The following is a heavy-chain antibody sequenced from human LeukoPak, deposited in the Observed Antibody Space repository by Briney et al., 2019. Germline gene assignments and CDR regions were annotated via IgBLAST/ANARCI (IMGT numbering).Heavy chain of an antibody. J-gene: IGHJ3*02. CDR1: GYTFTGYY. D-gene: IGHD3-10*01. CDR2: ISAYNGNT. Sequence: ASVKVSCKASGYTFTGYYMHWVRQAPGQGLEWMGWISAYNGNTNYAQKFQGRVTMTTDTSTNTAYMEVRRLRFDDTALYYCARERGRLTMVRGGYDAFDIWGQGTMVTVSS. CDR3: ARERGRLTMVRGGYDAFDI. V-gene: IGHV1-18*04.